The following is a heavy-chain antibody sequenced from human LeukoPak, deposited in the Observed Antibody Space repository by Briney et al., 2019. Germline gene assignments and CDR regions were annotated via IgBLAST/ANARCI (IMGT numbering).Heavy chain of an antibody. CDR1: GYTLTELS. J-gene: IGHJ6*02. D-gene: IGHD6-13*01. V-gene: IGHV1-24*01. CDR2: FDPEDGET. CDR3: ARDGSSWYGSTYYYYGMDV. Sequence: ASVKVSCKVSGYTLTELSMHWVRQAPGKGLEWMGGFDPEDGETIYAQKFQGRVTMTEDTSTDTAYMELRSLRSDDTAVYYCARDGSSWYGSTYYYYGMDVWGQGATVTVSS.